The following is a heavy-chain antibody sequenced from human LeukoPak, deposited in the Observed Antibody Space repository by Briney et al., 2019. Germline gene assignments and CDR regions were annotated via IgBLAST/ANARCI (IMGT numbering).Heavy chain of an antibody. Sequence: PSETLSLTCTVSGGSISSGSYYWSWIRQPAGKGLEWIGRIYTSGSTNYNPSLKSRVTISVDTSKNQFSLKLSSVTAADTAVYYCARDVGLGAGYDSAIYYYYYYMDVWGKGTTVTISS. CDR3: ARDVGLGAGYDSAIYYYYYYMDV. D-gene: IGHD3-22*01. J-gene: IGHJ6*03. V-gene: IGHV4-61*02. CDR1: GGSISSGSYY. CDR2: IYTSGST.